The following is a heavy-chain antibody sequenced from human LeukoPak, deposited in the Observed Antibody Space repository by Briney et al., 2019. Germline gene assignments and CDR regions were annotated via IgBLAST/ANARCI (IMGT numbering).Heavy chain of an antibody. Sequence: GGSLRLSCAASGFTFSIYAMSWVRQAPGKGLEWVSAISGSGGSTYYADSVKGRFTISRDNSKNTLYLQMNSLRAEDTAVYYCAKDRPNPYYDFWSGSGYFDYWGQGTLVTVFS. CDR2: ISGSGGST. J-gene: IGHJ4*02. CDR1: GFTFSIYA. CDR3: AKDRPNPYYDFWSGSGYFDY. V-gene: IGHV3-23*01. D-gene: IGHD3-3*01.